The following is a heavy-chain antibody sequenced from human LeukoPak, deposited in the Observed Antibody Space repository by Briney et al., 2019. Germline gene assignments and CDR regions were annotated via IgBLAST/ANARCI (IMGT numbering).Heavy chain of an antibody. J-gene: IGHJ5*02. CDR1: GYTFTSYG. D-gene: IGHD2-2*01. Sequence: GASVKVSCKASGYTFTSYGISWVRQAPGQGLEWMGWISAYNGNTNYAQKLQGRVTMTTDTSTSTAYMELRSLRSDDTAVYYCAREALGYCSSTSCYAWFDPWGQGTLVTVSS. V-gene: IGHV1-18*04. CDR3: AREALGYCSSTSCYAWFDP. CDR2: ISAYNGNT.